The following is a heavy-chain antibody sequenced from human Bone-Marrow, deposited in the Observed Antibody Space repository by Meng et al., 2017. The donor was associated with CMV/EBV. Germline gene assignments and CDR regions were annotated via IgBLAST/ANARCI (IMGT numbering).Heavy chain of an antibody. CDR2: INIRGDI. J-gene: IGHJ4*02. CDR3: VRDWSGSRDY. Sequence: GESLKISCAVAGFTVGTYDMDWVRQAPGKGLEWVSSINIRGDISYADSVKGRFTISRDSAKNSLYLQMNSLRAEDTAVYYCVRDWSGSRDYWGQGTLVTVSS. D-gene: IGHD1-26*01. V-gene: IGHV3-21*06. CDR1: GFTVGTYD.